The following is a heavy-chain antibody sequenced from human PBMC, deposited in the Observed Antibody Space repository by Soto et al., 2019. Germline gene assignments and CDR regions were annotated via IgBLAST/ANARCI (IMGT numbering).Heavy chain of an antibody. J-gene: IGHJ4*02. CDR3: ARGRKYYDFWSGYSHPRYYFNY. CDR2: IYSGGST. Sequence: SETLSLTCTVSGGFVNSDTHSWSWIRQTPGKRLEWIGFIYSGGSTKNPSLRSRVTISVDTSKSQFSLKLSSVTAADTAVYYCARGRKYYDFWSGYSHPRYYFNYWGQGTLVTVSS. D-gene: IGHD3-3*01. CDR1: GGFVNSDTHS. V-gene: IGHV4-61*01.